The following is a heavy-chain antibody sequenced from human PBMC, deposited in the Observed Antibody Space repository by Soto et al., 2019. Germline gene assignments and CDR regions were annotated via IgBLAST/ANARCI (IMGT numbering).Heavy chain of an antibody. J-gene: IGHJ4*01. CDR2: ISGSGGYI. V-gene: IGHV3-21*01. CDR1: PVTFSFYS. Sequence: GGSLRLSCEGSPVTFSFYSMNWVRQAPGKGLEWVSSISGSGGYIYYADSVKGRFTISRDNAKNSLYLQMTSLRDEVTALYYCARDRQSTPWYAPDYWEHGSMVAAST. D-gene: IGHD2-15*01. CDR3: ARDRQSTPWYAPDY.